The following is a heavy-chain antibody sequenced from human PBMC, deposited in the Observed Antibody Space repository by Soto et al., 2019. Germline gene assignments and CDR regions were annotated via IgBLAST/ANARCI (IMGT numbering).Heavy chain of an antibody. CDR1: GGSISSYY. V-gene: IGHV4-59*08. Sequence: PSETLSLTCTVSGGSISSYYWSWIRQPPGKGLEWIGYIYYSGSTNYNPSLKSRVTISVDTSKNQFSLKLSSVTAADTAVYYCASYGDYDDAFDIWGQGTMVT. J-gene: IGHJ3*02. CDR2: IYYSGST. D-gene: IGHD4-17*01. CDR3: ASYGDYDDAFDI.